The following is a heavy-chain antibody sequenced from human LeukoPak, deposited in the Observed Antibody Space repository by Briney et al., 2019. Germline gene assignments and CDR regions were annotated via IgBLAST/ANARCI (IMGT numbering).Heavy chain of an antibody. CDR3: ATYRGWEDGAFTI. CDR1: GYTLTELS. Sequence: ASVKVSCKVSGYTLTELSMHWVRQAPGKGLEWMGGFDPEDGETIYAQKFQGRDTMTEDTSTDTAYMELSSLRSEDTAVYYCATYRGWEDGAFTIWGQGTLFTLSS. V-gene: IGHV1-24*01. D-gene: IGHD1-26*01. J-gene: IGHJ3*02. CDR2: FDPEDGET.